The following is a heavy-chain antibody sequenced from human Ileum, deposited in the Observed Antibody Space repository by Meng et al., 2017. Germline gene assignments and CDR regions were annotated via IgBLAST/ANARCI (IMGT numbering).Heavy chain of an antibody. CDR2: IDHSGGT. CDR3: ARRVGATPYAYNWLDP. Sequence: QGQLHQWGAGLLKPSETLSLTWGCYGGSFSGYYWSWIRQPPGKGLEWIGEIDHSGGTNYNPSLKNRVTISVDTSNNRFSLKLSSVKAADTALYFCARRVGATPYAYNWLDPWGQGTLVTVSS. V-gene: IGHV4-34*01. CDR1: GGSFSGYY. J-gene: IGHJ5*02. D-gene: IGHD1-26*01.